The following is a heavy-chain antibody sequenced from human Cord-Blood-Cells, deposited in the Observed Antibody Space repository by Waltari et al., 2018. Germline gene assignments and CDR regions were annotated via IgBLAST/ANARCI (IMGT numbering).Heavy chain of an antibody. CDR1: GDGGPTTSAP. CDR2: TYYRSTWYN. J-gene: IGHJ2*01. Sequence: QVQRKKSGPGLVKPSKTPSLTLARPGDGGPTTSAPGNWTGQPPSRSLEWLGSTYYRSTWYNDYAVSVKRRITINPDTSKNQFSLQLNSVTPEDTAVYYCARDRNWGSWYFDLWGRGTLVTVSS. CDR3: ARDRNWGSWYFDL. V-gene: IGHV6-1*01. D-gene: IGHD7-27*01.